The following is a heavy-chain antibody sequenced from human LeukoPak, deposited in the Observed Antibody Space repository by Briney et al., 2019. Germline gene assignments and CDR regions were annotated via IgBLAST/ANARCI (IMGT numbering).Heavy chain of an antibody. J-gene: IGHJ3*02. CDR1: GYTFTSYD. CDR3: AIGSGTTPPSHAFDI. Sequence: ATVKVSCKASGYTFTSYDINWVRQATGQGLEWMGWMNPNSGNTGYAQKFQGRVTMTRNTSISTAYMELSSLRSEDTAVYYCAIGSGTTPPSHAFDIWGQGTMVTVSS. V-gene: IGHV1-8*01. D-gene: IGHD1-26*01. CDR2: MNPNSGNT.